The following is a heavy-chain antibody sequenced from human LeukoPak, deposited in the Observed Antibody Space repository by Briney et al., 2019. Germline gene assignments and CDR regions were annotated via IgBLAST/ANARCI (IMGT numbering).Heavy chain of an antibody. V-gene: IGHV1-69*04. CDR2: IIPILGIA. CDR1: GYTFTSYD. D-gene: IGHD6-19*01. J-gene: IGHJ4*02. Sequence: SVKVSCKASGYTFTSYDINWVRQATGQGLEWMGRIIPILGIANYAQKFQGRVTITADKSTSTAYMELSSLRSEDTAVYYCFGHLKAVATNSGDYWGQGTLATVSS. CDR3: FGHLKAVATNSGDY.